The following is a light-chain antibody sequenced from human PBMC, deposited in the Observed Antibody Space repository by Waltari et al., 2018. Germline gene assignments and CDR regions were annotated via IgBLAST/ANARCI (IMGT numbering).Light chain of an antibody. CDR2: DAS. CDR3: QQRSNWPPRAT. CDR1: QSVSSY. Sequence: EIVLTQSPATLSLSPGERATLSCRASQSVSSYLAWYQQKPGQAPRLLIYDASNRATGIPPRFSGRGSGTDFTLTISSLEPEDFAVYYCQQRSNWPPRATFGGGTKVEIK. V-gene: IGKV3-11*01. J-gene: IGKJ4*01.